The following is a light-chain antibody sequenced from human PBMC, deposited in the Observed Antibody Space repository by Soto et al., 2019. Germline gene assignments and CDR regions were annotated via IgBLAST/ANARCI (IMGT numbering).Light chain of an antibody. V-gene: IGKV1-5*01. CDR1: QSISSW. CDR3: QQYNNYLMYT. CDR2: DAS. J-gene: IGKJ2*01. Sequence: DIQMTQSPPTLSASVGDRVTITCRASQSISSWLAWYQQKPGKAPKLLIYDASTLESGVPSRFSGSGSGTEFTLTISSLQPDDFATHYCQQYNNYLMYTFGQGTKLEIK.